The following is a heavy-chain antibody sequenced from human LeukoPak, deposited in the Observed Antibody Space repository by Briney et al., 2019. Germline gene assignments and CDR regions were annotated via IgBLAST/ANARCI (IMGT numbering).Heavy chain of an antibody. CDR1: GFTFSSYA. CDR2: ISGSGGST. CDR3: AKDGWYAEYFQH. V-gene: IGHV3-23*01. D-gene: IGHD6-19*01. J-gene: IGHJ1*01. Sequence: TGGSLRLSCAASGFTFSSYAMSWVRQAPGKGLEWVSAISGSGGSTYYADSVKGRFTISRDNSKNTLYLQMNSLRAEDTAVYYCAKDGWYAEYFQHWGQGTLATVSS.